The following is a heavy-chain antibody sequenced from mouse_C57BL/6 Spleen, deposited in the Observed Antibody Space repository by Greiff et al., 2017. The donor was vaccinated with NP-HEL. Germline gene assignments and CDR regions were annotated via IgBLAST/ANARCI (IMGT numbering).Heavy chain of an antibody. Sequence: EVQLQQSGPELVKPGASVKISCKASGYSFTGYYMNWVKQSPEKSLEWIGEINPSTGGTTYNQKFKAKATLTVDKSSSTAYMQLKSLTSEDSAVYYCARSPMIYYDYDGGFAYWGQGTLVTVSA. J-gene: IGHJ3*01. CDR1: GYSFTGYY. CDR3: ARSPMIYYDYDGGFAY. D-gene: IGHD2-4*01. V-gene: IGHV1-42*01. CDR2: INPSTGGT.